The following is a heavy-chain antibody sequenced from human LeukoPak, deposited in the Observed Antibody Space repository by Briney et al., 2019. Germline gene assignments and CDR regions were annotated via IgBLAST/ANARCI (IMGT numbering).Heavy chain of an antibody. CDR2: FDPEDGET. CDR3: ARESGSYRHDAFDI. CDR1: GYTLTELS. J-gene: IGHJ3*02. V-gene: IGHV1-24*01. Sequence: ASVKVSCKVSGYTLTELSMHWVRQAPGKGLEWMGGFDPEDGETIYAQKFQGRVTMTEDTSTDTAYMELSSLRSDDTAVYYCARESGSYRHDAFDIWGQGTMVTVSS. D-gene: IGHD1-26*01.